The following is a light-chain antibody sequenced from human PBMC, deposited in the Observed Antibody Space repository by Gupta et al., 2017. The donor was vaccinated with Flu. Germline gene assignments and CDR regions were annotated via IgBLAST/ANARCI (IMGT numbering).Light chain of an antibody. CDR3: QVWDSSSDHVV. J-gene: IGLJ2*01. CDR1: NIKSKT. Sequence: GQTARITCGGNNIKSKTVHWYQQKPGQAPVLVVCDDSDRPSGIPERFSGSNSGNTATLTISRVEAGDEAEYYCQVWDSSSDHVVFGGGTKLTVL. V-gene: IGLV3-21*02. CDR2: DDS.